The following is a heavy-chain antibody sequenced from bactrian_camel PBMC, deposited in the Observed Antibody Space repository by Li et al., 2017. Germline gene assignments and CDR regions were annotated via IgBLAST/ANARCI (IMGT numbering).Heavy chain of an antibody. CDR2: ICTGGGST. Sequence: VQLVESGGGLVQPGGSLRLSCVPSGFTFSRVDMIWVRQAPGKEREAVAVICTGGGSTWHADSVKGRFTISKDNGKNTLYLQMNDLKPEDTARYYCNGRFGTDDSLYDYWGQGTQVTVS. CDR3: NGRFGTDDSLYDY. D-gene: IGHD1*01. CDR1: GFTFSRVD. V-gene: IGHV3S40*01. J-gene: IGHJ4*01.